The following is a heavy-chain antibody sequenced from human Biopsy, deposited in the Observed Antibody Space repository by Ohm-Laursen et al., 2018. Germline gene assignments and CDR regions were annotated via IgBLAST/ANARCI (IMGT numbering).Heavy chain of an antibody. Sequence: SQTLSLTCTVSGGSISSSTTYYWPWLRQPPGKGLEWIGSIYNTETTFYNPSLKSRVTISVDTSTNQFSLKVSSVTAADTALYFCARHPTGFWFDPWGHGTLVTVSS. CDR1: GGSISSSTTYY. CDR2: IYNTETT. V-gene: IGHV4-39*01. CDR3: ARHPTGFWFDP. J-gene: IGHJ5*02.